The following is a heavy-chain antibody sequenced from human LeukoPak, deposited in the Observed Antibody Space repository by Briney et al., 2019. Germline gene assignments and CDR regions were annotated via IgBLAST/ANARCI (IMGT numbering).Heavy chain of an antibody. CDR3: ARGEGTVTYGFDY. V-gene: IGHV4-34*01. CDR2: INHSGST. CDR1: GGSFSGYY. J-gene: IGHJ4*02. Sequence: KPSETLSLTCAVYGGSFSGYYWSWIRQPPGKGLEWIGEINHSGSTNYNPSLKSRVTISVDTSKNQFSLKLSSVTAADTAVYYCARGEGTVTYGFDYWGQGTLVTVSS. D-gene: IGHD4-11*01.